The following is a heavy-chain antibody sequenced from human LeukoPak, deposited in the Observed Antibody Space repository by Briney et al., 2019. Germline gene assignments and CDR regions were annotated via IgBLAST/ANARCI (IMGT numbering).Heavy chain of an antibody. CDR3: ATRTRWELLSYFDY. Sequence: ASVKVSCKASGYTFTGYYMHWVRQAPGKGLEWMGGFDPEDGETIYAQKFQGRVTMTEDTSTDTAYMELSSLRSEDTAVYYCATRTRWELLSYFDYWGQGTLVTVSS. CDR2: FDPEDGET. CDR1: GYTFTGYY. J-gene: IGHJ4*02. V-gene: IGHV1-24*01. D-gene: IGHD1-26*01.